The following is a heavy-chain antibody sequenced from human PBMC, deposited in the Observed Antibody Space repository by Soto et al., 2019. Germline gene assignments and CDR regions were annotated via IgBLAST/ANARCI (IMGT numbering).Heavy chain of an antibody. V-gene: IGHV3-23*01. J-gene: IGHJ4*02. CDR2: ISGSGGST. CDR1: GFTFSSYA. Sequence: GESLKISCAASGFTFSSYAMSWVRQAPGKGLEWVSAISGSGGSTYYADSVKGRFTISRDNSKNTQYLQMNSLRAEDTAVYYCAKDPGSGHLIYYWGQGTLVTVSS. CDR3: AKDPGSGHLIYY. D-gene: IGHD3-3*01.